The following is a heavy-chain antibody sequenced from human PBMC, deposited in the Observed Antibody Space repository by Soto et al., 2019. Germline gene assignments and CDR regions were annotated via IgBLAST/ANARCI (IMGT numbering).Heavy chain of an antibody. CDR1: GGSISGGVHS. D-gene: IGHD2-8*01. CDR3: AREIMPLTNDWYFDL. J-gene: IGHJ2*01. V-gene: IGHV4-30-4*01. Sequence: QVQLQESGPGLVKPSETLSLTCTVSGGSISGGVHSWSWIRQPPGKVLEWIGHIFASGSTYYNPSLKSRLTISVDTSKNQFSLRLSSVTAADTAVYYCAREIMPLTNDWYFDLWGRGTLVTVSS. CDR2: IFASGST.